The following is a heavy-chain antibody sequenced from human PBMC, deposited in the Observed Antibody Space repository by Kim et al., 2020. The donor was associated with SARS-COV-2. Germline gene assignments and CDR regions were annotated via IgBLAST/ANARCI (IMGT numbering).Heavy chain of an antibody. CDR3: ARDGRGEPEGYYDFWSGYQSYYYYGMDV. V-gene: IGHV3-7*01. CDR2: IKQDGSEK. J-gene: IGHJ6*02. Sequence: GGSLRLSCAASGFTFSSYWMSWVRQAPGKGLEWVANIKQDGSEKYYVDSVKGRFTISRDNAKNSLYLQMNSLRAEDTAVYYCARDGRGEPEGYYDFWSGYQSYYYYGMDVWGQGTTVTVSS. D-gene: IGHD3-3*01. CDR1: GFTFSSYW.